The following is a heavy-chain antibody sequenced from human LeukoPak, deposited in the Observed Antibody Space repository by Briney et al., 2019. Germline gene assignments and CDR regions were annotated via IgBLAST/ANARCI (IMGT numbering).Heavy chain of an antibody. D-gene: IGHD6-13*01. CDR1: GGYISSSRYH. Sequence: SDTLSLTYTVSGGYISSSRYHWAWIRKPPGKGLEWFGSIYYSGNTYYNPSLKSRVTISVDTSKNQFSMKLSSVTAADTAVYYWARIRQGYSSSWIDYWGQGTLVTVSS. CDR2: IYYSGNT. J-gene: IGHJ4*02. CDR3: ARIRQGYSSSWIDY. V-gene: IGHV4-39*01.